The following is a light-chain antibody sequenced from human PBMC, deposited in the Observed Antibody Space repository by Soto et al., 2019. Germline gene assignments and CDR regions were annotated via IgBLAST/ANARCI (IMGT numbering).Light chain of an antibody. Sequence: QSVLTQPASVSGSPGQSITISCTGTSSDVGGYNYVSWYQQHPGKVPKLMIYEVSNRPSGVSNRFSGSKSGNTASLTISGLQAEDEADYYCSSYTSSSTLDVFGTGTKLTVL. CDR3: SSYTSSSTLDV. CDR1: SSDVGGYNY. V-gene: IGLV2-14*01. J-gene: IGLJ1*01. CDR2: EVS.